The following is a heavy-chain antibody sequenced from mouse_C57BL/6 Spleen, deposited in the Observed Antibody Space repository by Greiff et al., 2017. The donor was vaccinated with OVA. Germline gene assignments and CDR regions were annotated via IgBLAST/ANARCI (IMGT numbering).Heavy chain of an antibody. CDR2: INPNNGGT. CDR3: AKGLLRLYYLDY. J-gene: IGHJ2*01. V-gene: IGHV1-26*01. CDR1: GYTFTDYY. D-gene: IGHD1-1*01. Sequence: VQLQQSGPELVKPGASVKISCKASGYTFTDYYMNWVKQSHGKSLEWIGDINPNNGGTSYNQKFKDKATLTADKSSGTVYMELRRLTSEYSADYCCAKGLLRLYYLDYWGQGTTLTVSS.